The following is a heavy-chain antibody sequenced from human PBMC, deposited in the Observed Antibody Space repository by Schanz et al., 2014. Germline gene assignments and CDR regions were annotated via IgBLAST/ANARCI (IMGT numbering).Heavy chain of an antibody. D-gene: IGHD5-12*01. CDR2: MNPKSGNT. Sequence: QVQLVQSGAEVKKPGSSVKVSCKATGDTFDNFGISWVRQAPGQGLEWMGWMNPKSGNTGYAQKFQGRVTMSRTTSISTAYMELSRLRPDDTATYFCARARYTGYDCSGYWGQGTLLIVSS. V-gene: IGHV1-8*01. CDR3: ARARYTGYDCSGY. J-gene: IGHJ4*02. CDR1: GDTFDNFG.